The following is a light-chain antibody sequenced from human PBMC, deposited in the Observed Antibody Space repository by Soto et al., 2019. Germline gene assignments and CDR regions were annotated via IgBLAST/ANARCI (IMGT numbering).Light chain of an antibody. CDR2: GAS. CDR3: QQANGDPWT. CDR1: HDVRSW. Sequence: IQMTQSPSSVSASVGDRVTISCRASHDVRSWLAWYQQKPGKAPNLLIYGASTLQSGVPSRFSGSGSVTYFTLTSSSLQPEYFANYYCQQANGDPWTFGQGTKVEIK. V-gene: IGKV1-12*02. J-gene: IGKJ1*01.